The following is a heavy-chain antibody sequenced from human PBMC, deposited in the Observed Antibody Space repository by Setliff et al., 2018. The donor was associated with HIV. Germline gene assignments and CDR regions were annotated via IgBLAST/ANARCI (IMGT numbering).Heavy chain of an antibody. CDR3: ALLNPYSGYLGY. D-gene: IGHD5-12*01. Sequence: TLSLTCTVSGGSISNYYWSWIRQPAGKGLEWIGRIQTSGRTNNNPSLKSRVTMSVDTSKNRFSLKLSSVTAADAAIYYCALLNPYSGYLGYWGQGTLVTVSS. CDR1: GGSISNYY. J-gene: IGHJ4*02. CDR2: IQTSGRT. V-gene: IGHV4-4*07.